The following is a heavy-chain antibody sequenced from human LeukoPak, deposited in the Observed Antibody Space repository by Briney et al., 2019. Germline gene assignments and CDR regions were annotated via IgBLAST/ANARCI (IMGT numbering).Heavy chain of an antibody. CDR3: TTDPWHGLDV. V-gene: IGHV3-15*07. CDR2: IKSNTEGGTT. D-gene: IGHD5-12*01. CDR1: GFTFSNHW. Sequence: GGSLRLSCAASGFTFSNHWMHWVRQVPGKGLEWVGRIKSNTEGGTTDYVAPVKGRFTISRDDSKNTVYLQMNSLKTEDTAVYYCTTDPWHGLDVWGQGTTVTVSS. J-gene: IGHJ6*02.